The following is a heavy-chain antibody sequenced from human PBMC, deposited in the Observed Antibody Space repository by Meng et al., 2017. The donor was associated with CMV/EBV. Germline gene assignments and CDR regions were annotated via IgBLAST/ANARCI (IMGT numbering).Heavy chain of an antibody. CDR1: GFTFNNYD. CDR2: ISGMGITT. V-gene: IGHV3-23*01. J-gene: IGHJ4*02. Sequence: SGFTFNNYDMRWVRQAPGKGLEWVSSISGMGITTYYADSVKGRFSISRDNSKDTLYLQMTSLRAEDTAIYYCAKDQRFSTPVAGTLIGGQGTLVTVSS. D-gene: IGHD6-19*01. CDR3: AKDQRFSTPVAGTLI.